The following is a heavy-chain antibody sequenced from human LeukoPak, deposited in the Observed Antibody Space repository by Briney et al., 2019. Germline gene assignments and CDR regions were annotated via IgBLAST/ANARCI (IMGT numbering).Heavy chain of an antibody. D-gene: IGHD3-10*01. CDR2: IRYDGSIK. J-gene: IGHJ6*03. CDR1: GFTFSSYS. V-gene: IGHV3-30*02. CDR3: ARVLSGRGSLYSYYYYMDV. Sequence: GGSLRLSCAASGFTFSSYSMNWVRQAPGKGLEWVAFIRYDGSIKYYADSVKGRFTISRDNSKNTLYLQMNSLRAEDTAVYYCARVLSGRGSLYSYYYYMDVWGKGTTVTISS.